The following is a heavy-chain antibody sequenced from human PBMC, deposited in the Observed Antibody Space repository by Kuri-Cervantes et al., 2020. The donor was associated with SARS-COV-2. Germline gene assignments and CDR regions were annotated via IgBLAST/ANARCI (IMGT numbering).Heavy chain of an antibody. CDR3: ARGSYDFWSGYYYYYGMDV. D-gene: IGHD3-3*01. V-gene: IGHV3-11*06. J-gene: IGHJ6*02. Sequence: GGSLRLSCAASGFTFSDYYMSWIRQAPGKGLEWVSYISSSSSYTNYADSVKGRFTISRDNAKNSLYLQMNSLRAEDTAVYYCARGSYDFWSGYYYYYGMDVWGQGTTVTVSS. CDR1: GFTFSDYY. CDR2: ISSSSSYT.